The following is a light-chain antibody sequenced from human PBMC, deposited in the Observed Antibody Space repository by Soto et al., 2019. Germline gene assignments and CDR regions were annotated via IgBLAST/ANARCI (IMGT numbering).Light chain of an antibody. Sequence: EIVLTQSPGTLSLSPGERATLSCRASHSVSSSYLAWYQQKPGQAPSLLIYGASSRATGIPDRFSGSGSGTDFTLTISRLELEDFAVYYCHQYDSSPLTFGGGTKVEIK. J-gene: IGKJ4*01. V-gene: IGKV3-20*01. CDR2: GAS. CDR3: HQYDSSPLT. CDR1: HSVSSSY.